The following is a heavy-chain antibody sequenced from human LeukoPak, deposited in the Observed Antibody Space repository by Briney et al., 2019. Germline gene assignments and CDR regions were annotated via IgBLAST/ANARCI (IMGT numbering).Heavy chain of an antibody. V-gene: IGHV3-48*01. D-gene: IGHD5-12*01. Sequence: GGSLRPSCAASGFTFSTYSMNWVRQAPGKGLEWVSDIGVTSSTKHYADSVKGRFTISRDNSKNTLYLQMNSLRAEDAAVYYCAKDLNGYDLYYFDYWGQGTLVTVSS. CDR3: AKDLNGYDLYYFDY. CDR1: GFTFSTYS. CDR2: IGVTSSTK. J-gene: IGHJ4*02.